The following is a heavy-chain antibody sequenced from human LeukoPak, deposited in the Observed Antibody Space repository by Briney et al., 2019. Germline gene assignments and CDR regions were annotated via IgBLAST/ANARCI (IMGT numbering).Heavy chain of an antibody. D-gene: IGHD3-3*01. CDR2: MNPNSGNT. V-gene: IGHV1-8*01. CDR1: GYTFTSYD. CDR3: ARESDYDFWSGYRYGMDV. J-gene: IGHJ6*02. Sequence: ASVKVSCKASGYTFTSYDINWVRQATGQGLEWMGWMNPNSGNTGYAQKFQGRVTMTRNTSISTAYMELSSLRSEDTAVYYCARESDYDFWSGYRYGMDVWGQGTTVTVSS.